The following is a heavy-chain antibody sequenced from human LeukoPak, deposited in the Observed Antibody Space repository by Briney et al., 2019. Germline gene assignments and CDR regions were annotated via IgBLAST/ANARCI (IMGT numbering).Heavy chain of an antibody. CDR3: TKGVYREFFYYGMDV. J-gene: IGHJ6*02. CDR1: GFIFSSYG. V-gene: IGHV3-30*18. D-gene: IGHD4-11*01. Sequence: GGSLRLSCAVSGFIFSSYGMHWVRQGPDKGLEWVAVISYDGSNQYYADSVKGRFTISRDNSKNTLYLQMNSLGAEDTAVYYCTKGVYREFFYYGMDVWGQGTAVTVSS. CDR2: ISYDGSNQ.